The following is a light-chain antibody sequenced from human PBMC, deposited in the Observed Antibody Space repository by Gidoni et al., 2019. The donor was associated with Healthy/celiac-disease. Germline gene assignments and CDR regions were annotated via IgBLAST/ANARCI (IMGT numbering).Light chain of an antibody. Sequence: SHVLTQPPSVSVAPGKTARITCGGNNIGSKSVHWYQQKPGQAPVLVVYDDSARPSGIPERFSGSNSGNTATLTISRVEAGDEADYYCQVWDSSSDHVVFGGGTKLTVL. CDR2: DDS. V-gene: IGLV3-21*03. J-gene: IGLJ2*01. CDR1: NIGSKS. CDR3: QVWDSSSDHVV.